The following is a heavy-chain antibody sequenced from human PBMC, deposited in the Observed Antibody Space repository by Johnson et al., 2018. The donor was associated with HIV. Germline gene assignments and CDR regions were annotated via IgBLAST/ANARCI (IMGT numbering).Heavy chain of an antibody. V-gene: IGHV3-11*04. CDR3: VRGLGYVFYSGNSNALDI. CDR2: ISTSDGTI. D-gene: IGHD4-23*01. CDR1: GFTFSDYY. Sequence: VQLVESGGGLVKPGGSLRLSCVASGFTFSDYYMTWIRQAPGKGLEWVSYISTSDGTIYSADTVKGRFSISRDNAKNSLYLQMNSLRAEDTAVYYCVRGLGYVFYSGNSNALDIWGQGTMVTVSS. J-gene: IGHJ3*02.